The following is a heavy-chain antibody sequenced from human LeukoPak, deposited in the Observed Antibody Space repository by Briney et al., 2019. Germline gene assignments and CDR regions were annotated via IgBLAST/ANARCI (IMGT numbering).Heavy chain of an antibody. Sequence: GGSLRVSCAASGFAFSEYSMNWVRQAPGKGLEWVSFISTSSSHIYYADSVKGRFTISRDKARNSVSLQMNSLRAEDTAVYYCARQVSGYGSGSFYFDQWGQGMLVTVSS. CDR3: ARQVSGYGSGSFYFDQ. V-gene: IGHV3-21*01. D-gene: IGHD3-10*01. CDR1: GFAFSEYS. J-gene: IGHJ4*02. CDR2: ISTSSSHI.